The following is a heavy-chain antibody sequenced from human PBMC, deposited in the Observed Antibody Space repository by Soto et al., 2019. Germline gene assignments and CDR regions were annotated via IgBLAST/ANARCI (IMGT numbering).Heavy chain of an antibody. CDR1: GGSISSYY. D-gene: IGHD6-19*01. V-gene: IGHV4-59*08. Sequence: QMQLQESGPGLVKPSETLSLTCTVSGGSISSYYWSWIRQPPGKGLEWIGYIYYSGTTNYNPSLKSRVTISVATSKIQFSLKLSSVTAADTAVYYCARRYSSAFDYWGQGTLVTVSS. J-gene: IGHJ4*02. CDR2: IYYSGTT. CDR3: ARRYSSAFDY.